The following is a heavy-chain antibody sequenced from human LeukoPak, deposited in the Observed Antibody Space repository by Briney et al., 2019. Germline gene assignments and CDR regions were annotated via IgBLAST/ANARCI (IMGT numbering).Heavy chain of an antibody. Sequence: GRSLRLSCAASGFTFDDYAMHWVRQAPGKGLEWVSGISWDSGSIGYADSVKGRFTISRDNAKNSLYLQMNSLRAEDTALYYCAKVNHDYGDYQMLGHWYFDLWGRGTLVTVSS. V-gene: IGHV3-9*01. CDR3: AKVNHDYGDYQMLGHWYFDL. D-gene: IGHD4-17*01. CDR1: GFTFDDYA. CDR2: ISWDSGSI. J-gene: IGHJ2*01.